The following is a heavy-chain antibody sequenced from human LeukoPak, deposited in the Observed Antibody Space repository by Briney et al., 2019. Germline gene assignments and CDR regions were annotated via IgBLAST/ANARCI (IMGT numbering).Heavy chain of an antibody. V-gene: IGHV5-51*01. J-gene: IGHJ4*02. D-gene: IGHD5-24*01. Sequence: GESLKISCKGSGYSFTTYWIGWVRQMPGKGLEWMGVIYPGDSDTRYSPSFQGQVTISADKSINTAYLQWSSLKASDTAIYYCVIQETYLDYSGRGTLVTVSS. CDR1: GYSFTTYW. CDR2: IYPGDSDT. CDR3: VIQETYLDY.